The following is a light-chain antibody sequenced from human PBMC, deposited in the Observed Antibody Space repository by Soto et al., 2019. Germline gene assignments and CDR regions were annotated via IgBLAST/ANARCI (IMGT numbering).Light chain of an antibody. Sequence: QSVLTQPASVSGSPGQSITISCTGTSSDVGGYNYVSWYQQHPGKAPQLMIYEVSNRPSGVSNRFSGSKSGNTASLTISGLHAEDEADYYCSSYTSSSIDYVFGTGTKLTVL. CDR2: EVS. CDR3: SSYTSSSIDYV. J-gene: IGLJ1*01. V-gene: IGLV2-14*01. CDR1: SSDVGGYNY.